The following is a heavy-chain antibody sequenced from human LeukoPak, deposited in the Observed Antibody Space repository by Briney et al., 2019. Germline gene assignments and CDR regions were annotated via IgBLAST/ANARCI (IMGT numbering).Heavy chain of an antibody. V-gene: IGHV7-4-1*02. CDR2: INTNTGNP. Sequence: ASVKVSCKASGYTFTSYAMNWVRQAPGQGLEWVGWINTNTGNPTYAQGFTGRFVFPFDTSVSTAYLQISSLKAEDTAVYYCARPYSGSYFDRVGAFDIWGQGTMVTASS. CDR3: ARPYSGSYFDRVGAFDI. J-gene: IGHJ3*02. D-gene: IGHD1-26*01. CDR1: GYTFTSYA.